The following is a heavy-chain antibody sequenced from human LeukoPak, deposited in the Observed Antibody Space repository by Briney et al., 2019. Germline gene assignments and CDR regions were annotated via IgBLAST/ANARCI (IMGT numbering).Heavy chain of an antibody. CDR1: GGTFSSYA. CDR2: IIPIFGTA. V-gene: IGHV1-69*05. CDR3: AREGTEYYFDY. D-gene: IGHD1-1*01. J-gene: IGHJ4*02. Sequence: ASVKVSCKASGGTFSSYAISWVRQAPGQGLEWMGRIIPIFGTANYAQKFQGRVTITTDESTSTAYMELSSPRSEDTAVYYCAREGTEYYFDYWGQGTLVTVSS.